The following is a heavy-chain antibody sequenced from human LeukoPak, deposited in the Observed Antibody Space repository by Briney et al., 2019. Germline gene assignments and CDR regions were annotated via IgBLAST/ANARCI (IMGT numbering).Heavy chain of an antibody. J-gene: IGHJ4*02. CDR2: ISYDGSNK. CDR1: GFTFSSYA. D-gene: IGHD6-13*01. V-gene: IGHV3-30-3*01. CDR3: ARGEQLVHFDY. Sequence: PGGSRRLSCAASGFTFSSYAMHWVRQAPGKGLEWVAVISYDGSNKYYADSVKGRFTISRDNSKNTLYLQMNSLRAEDTAVYYCARGEQLVHFDYWGQGTLVTVSS.